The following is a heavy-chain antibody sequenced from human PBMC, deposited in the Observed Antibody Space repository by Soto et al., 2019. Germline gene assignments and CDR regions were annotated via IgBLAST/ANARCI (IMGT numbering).Heavy chain of an antibody. J-gene: IGHJ6*02. CDR2: IYPGDSDT. CDR3: ARVPGIASGWSGGMDV. V-gene: IGHV5-51*01. CDR1: GYSFTSYW. Sequence: GESLKISCKGSGYSFTSYWIGWVRQMPGKGLEWMGIIYPGDSDTRYSPSFQGQVTISADKSISTAYMELRSLRSDDTAVYYCARVPGIASGWSGGMDVWGQGTTVTVSS. D-gene: IGHD6-13*01.